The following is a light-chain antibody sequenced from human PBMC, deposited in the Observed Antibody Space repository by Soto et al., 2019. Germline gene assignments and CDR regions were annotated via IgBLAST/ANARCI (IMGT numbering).Light chain of an antibody. CDR3: SSFAGMSTPGL. Sequence: QSALTQPASVSGSPGQSITISCTGTSSNIGSYTLVSWYQQHPGKAPKLIIFEGNRRPSGVSNRVSGSKSGNTASLTISGVQAEDEADYYCSSFAGMSTPGLFGGGTKLTVL. V-gene: IGLV2-23*01. J-gene: IGLJ3*02. CDR2: EGN. CDR1: SSNIGSYTL.